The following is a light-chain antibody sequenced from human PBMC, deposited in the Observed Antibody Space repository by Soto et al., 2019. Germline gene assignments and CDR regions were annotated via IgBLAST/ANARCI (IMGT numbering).Light chain of an antibody. Sequence: DIQMTQSACILSASGGDRVTITCRASQSIRSWLAWYQQKPGKAPKLLIYDAYSLESGVPSRFSGRRSGTEFTLTIAGLQPEDFATYSCQQYASYSPLTFGGGTKVDIK. J-gene: IGKJ4*01. V-gene: IGKV1-5*01. CDR1: QSIRSW. CDR3: QQYASYSPLT. CDR2: DAY.